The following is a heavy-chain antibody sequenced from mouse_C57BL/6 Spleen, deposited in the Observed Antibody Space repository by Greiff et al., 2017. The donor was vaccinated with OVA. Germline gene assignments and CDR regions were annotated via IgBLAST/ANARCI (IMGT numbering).Heavy chain of an antibody. V-gene: IGHV2-3*01. CDR1: GFSLTSYG. J-gene: IGHJ3*01. D-gene: IGHD2-2*01. Sequence: QVQLKESGPGLVAPSQSLSITCTASGFSLTSYGVSWVRQPPGKGLEWLGVIWGDGSTNYHSALISRLSISKDNSKSQVFVKLNSLQTDDTATYYGAKPGGYDEEAWFAYWGQGTLVTVSA. CDR3: AKPGGYDEEAWFAY. CDR2: IWGDGST.